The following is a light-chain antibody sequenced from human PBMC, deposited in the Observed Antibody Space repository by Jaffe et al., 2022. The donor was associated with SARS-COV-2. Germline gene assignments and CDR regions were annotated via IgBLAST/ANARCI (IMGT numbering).Light chain of an antibody. CDR3: SSYISSSTLYV. V-gene: IGLV2-14*03. Sequence: QSALAQPASVSGSPGQSITISCTGANSDVGNYNYVSWYQLHSGKAPKLIIYDLTNRPSGVSNRFSGSKSGNTASLTIAGLQAEDEADYYCSSYISSSTLYVFGTGTKVTVL. J-gene: IGLJ1*01. CDR1: NSDVGNYNY. CDR2: DLT.